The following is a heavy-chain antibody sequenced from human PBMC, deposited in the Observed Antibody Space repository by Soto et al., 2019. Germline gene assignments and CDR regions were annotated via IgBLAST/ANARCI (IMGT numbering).Heavy chain of an antibody. CDR3: ARDQTEDSITIFGVVIGSNKYYYGMDV. V-gene: IGHV3-74*01. CDR1: GFTFSSYW. J-gene: IGHJ6*02. Sequence: EVQLVESGGGLVQPGGSLRLSCAASGFTFSSYWMHWVRQAPGKGLVWVSRINSDGSSTSYADSVKGRFTISRDKAKNTMYLQMNSLRAEDTAVYYCARDQTEDSITIFGVVIGSNKYYYGMDVWGQGTTVTVSS. CDR2: INSDGSST. D-gene: IGHD3-3*01.